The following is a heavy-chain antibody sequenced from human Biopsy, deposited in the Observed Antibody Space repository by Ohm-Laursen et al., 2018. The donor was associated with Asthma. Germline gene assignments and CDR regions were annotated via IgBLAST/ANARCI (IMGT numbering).Heavy chain of an antibody. CDR2: ISVYNGNT. Sequence: ASVKVSCKASGYTFNSAGITWVRQAPGQGLEWMGWISVYNGNTKFAQKLQDRVTMITDTSTSTAYMELRSLRSDDTAVYFCARAVDYSHYYGLDVWGQGTTVTVS. D-gene: IGHD3-10*01. V-gene: IGHV1-18*01. CDR3: ARAVDYSHYYGLDV. CDR1: GYTFNSAG. J-gene: IGHJ6*02.